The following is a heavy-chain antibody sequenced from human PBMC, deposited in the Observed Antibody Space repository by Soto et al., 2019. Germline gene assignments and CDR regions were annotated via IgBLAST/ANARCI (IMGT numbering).Heavy chain of an antibody. Sequence: WGSLRLSCAASGFTFISYSINFFRQAPGKWLEWVSSISSSSSYIYYADSVKGRFTISRDNAKNSLYLQMNSLRAEDTAVYYCARDRGDYYYYGMDVWGQGTTVTVSS. J-gene: IGHJ6*02. CDR3: ARDRGDYYYYGMDV. CDR1: GFTFISYS. V-gene: IGHV3-21*01. CDR2: ISSSSSYI.